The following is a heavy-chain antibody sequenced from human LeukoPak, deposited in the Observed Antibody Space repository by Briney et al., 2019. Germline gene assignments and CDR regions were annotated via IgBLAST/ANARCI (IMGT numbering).Heavy chain of an antibody. CDR3: ARTYISGWFDP. CDR1: GGSISSYY. J-gene: IGHJ5*02. CDR2: IYYSGST. Sequence: SETLSLTCTVSGGSISSYYWNWIRQPPGKGLEYIGSIYYSGSTYYNPSLKSRVTISVDTSKNQFSLKLTSVTAADTAVYYCARTYISGWFDPWGQGTLVTVSS. D-gene: IGHD6-19*01. V-gene: IGHV4-39*01.